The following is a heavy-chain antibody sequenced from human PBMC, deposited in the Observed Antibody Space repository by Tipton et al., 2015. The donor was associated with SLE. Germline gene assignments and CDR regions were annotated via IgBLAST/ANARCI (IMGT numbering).Heavy chain of an antibody. CDR1: DGSIRSTNYY. CDR2: IFYTGST. Sequence: TLSLTCTVSDGSIRSTNYYWGWIRQPPGKGLEWIGSIFYTGSTYYNPSLKSRVSFSIDTSKHQFPLKLNSVTAADTAVYYCARRHYSGPFDSWGQGTLVTVSS. V-gene: IGHV4-39*06. D-gene: IGHD5-12*01. J-gene: IGHJ4*02. CDR3: ARRHYSGPFDS.